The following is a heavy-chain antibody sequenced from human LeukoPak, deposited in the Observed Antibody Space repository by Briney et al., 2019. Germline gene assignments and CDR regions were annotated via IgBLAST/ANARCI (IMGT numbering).Heavy chain of an antibody. D-gene: IGHD3-3*01. V-gene: IGHV3-30-3*01. CDR3: ARHGTPSLLYYDFWSGYYRYGVDV. Sequence: PGGSLRLSCADSGFTFSNYAMHWVRQTPGKGLEWVAVISYDGSTKYYADSVKGRFIISRDNSKNTLYLQMNTLRPEDTAVYYCARHGTPSLLYYDFWSGYYRYGVDVWGQGTTVTVSS. CDR1: GFTFSNYA. J-gene: IGHJ6*02. CDR2: ISYDGSTK.